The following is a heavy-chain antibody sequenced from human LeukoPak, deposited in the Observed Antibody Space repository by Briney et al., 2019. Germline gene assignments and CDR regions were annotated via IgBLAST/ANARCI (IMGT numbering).Heavy chain of an antibody. CDR1: GGTFSSYA. CDR3: ARVKGLRSGDI. Sequence: ASVKVSCKASGGTFSSYAISWVRQAPGQGLEWMGRINPNSGGTNYAQKFQGRVTMTRDTSISTAYMELSRLRSDDTAVYYCARVKGLRSGDIWGQGTMVTVSS. V-gene: IGHV1-2*06. D-gene: IGHD3-3*01. CDR2: INPNSGGT. J-gene: IGHJ3*02.